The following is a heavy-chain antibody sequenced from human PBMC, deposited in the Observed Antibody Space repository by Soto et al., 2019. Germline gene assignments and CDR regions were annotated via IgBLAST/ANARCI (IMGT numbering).Heavy chain of an antibody. CDR3: ARGGGDDFWSGRHFDY. D-gene: IGHD3-3*01. Sequence: VQLQEPGPGLVNPSQTLSLTCPVSVGSITSGGSYWSWIPRHPGKGWGGIGYIYYSGSTYYNPSLKSRVTISVDTSKNQFSLKLSSVTAADTAVYYCARGGGDDFWSGRHFDYWGQGTLVTVSS. J-gene: IGHJ4*02. CDR2: IYYSGST. V-gene: IGHV4-31*03. CDR1: VGSITSGGSY.